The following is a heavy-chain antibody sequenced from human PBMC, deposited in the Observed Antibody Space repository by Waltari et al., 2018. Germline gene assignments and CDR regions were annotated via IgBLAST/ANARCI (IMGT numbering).Heavy chain of an antibody. CDR1: GGSISSGNYY. Sequence: QVQLQESGPGLVKPSQTLSLTCTVSGGSISSGNYYWGWIRQPAGKGLEWIGRIYINGGTTYTPSLKSRVTISIDTSKNRFSLKLTSVTAADTAMYYCASDRYYYDSSGSGAYWGQGALVTVSS. V-gene: IGHV4-61*02. CDR3: ASDRYYYDSSGSGAY. J-gene: IGHJ4*02. D-gene: IGHD3-22*01. CDR2: IYINGGT.